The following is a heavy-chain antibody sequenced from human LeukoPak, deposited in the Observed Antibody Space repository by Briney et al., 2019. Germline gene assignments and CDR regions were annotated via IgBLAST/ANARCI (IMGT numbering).Heavy chain of an antibody. D-gene: IGHD4-11*01. V-gene: IGHV1-2*02. J-gene: IGHJ4*02. CDR3: ARPFHYSKVDYFDY. Sequence: EASVKVSCKASGYTFTGYYMHWVRQAPGQGLEWMGWINPNSGGTNYAQKFQGRVTMTRDTSISTAYMELSRLRSDDTAVYYCARPFHYSKVDYFDYWGQGTLVTVSS. CDR1: GYTFTGYY. CDR2: INPNSGGT.